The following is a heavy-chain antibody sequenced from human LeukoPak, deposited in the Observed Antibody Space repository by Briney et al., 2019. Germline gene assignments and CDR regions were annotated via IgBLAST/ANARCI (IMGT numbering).Heavy chain of an antibody. CDR2: IYYSGST. Sequence: SETLSLTCTVSGGSISSSSYYWGWIRQPPGKGLGWIGSIYYSGSTYYNPSLKSRVTISVDTSKNQFSLKLSSVTAADTAVYYCARRKDYYDSSGYWYFDLWGRGTLVTVSS. V-gene: IGHV4-39*01. J-gene: IGHJ2*01. CDR1: GGSISSSSYY. CDR3: ARRKDYYDSSGYWYFDL. D-gene: IGHD3-22*01.